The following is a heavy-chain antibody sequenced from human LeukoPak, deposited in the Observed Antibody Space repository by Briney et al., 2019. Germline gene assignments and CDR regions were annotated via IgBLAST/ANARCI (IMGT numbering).Heavy chain of an antibody. CDR3: ARAKVTTVFLDY. D-gene: IGHD4-17*01. V-gene: IGHV3-21*01. J-gene: IGHJ4*02. Sequence: GGSLRLSCAASGFTFSSYSMNWVRRAPGKGLEWVSSISSSSSYIYYADSVKGRFTISRDNAKNSLYLQMNSLRAEDTAVYYCARAKVTTVFLDYWGQGTLVTVSS. CDR2: ISSSSSYI. CDR1: GFTFSSYS.